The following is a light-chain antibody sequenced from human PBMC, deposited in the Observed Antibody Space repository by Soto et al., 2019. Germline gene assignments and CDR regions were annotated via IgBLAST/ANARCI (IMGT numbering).Light chain of an antibody. CDR3: QQTHTTFT. V-gene: IGKV1-39*01. Sequence: DIQMTQSPSSLSASVGDRVTITCRASQSISTYLNWYQQKPGKVPKLLIYAASSLQSGVQSRFSGRGSGTDFTLTISSLQPEDFATYYCQQTHTTFTFGGGTTVEIK. J-gene: IGKJ4*01. CDR1: QSISTY. CDR2: AAS.